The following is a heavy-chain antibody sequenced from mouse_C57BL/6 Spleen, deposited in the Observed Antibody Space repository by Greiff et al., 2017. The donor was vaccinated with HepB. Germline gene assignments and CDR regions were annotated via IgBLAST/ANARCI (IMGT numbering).Heavy chain of an antibody. CDR1: GYAFTNYL. D-gene: IGHD2-1*01. CDR3: ARRGYGNYLNY. J-gene: IGHJ4*01. CDR2: INPGSGGT. Sequence: QVQLQQSGAELVRPGTSVKVSCKASGYAFTNYLIEWVKQRPGQGLEWIGVINPGSGGTNYNEKFKGKATLTADKSSSTAYMQLSSLTSEDSAVYCCARRGYGNYLNYWGQGTSVTVSS. V-gene: IGHV1-54*01.